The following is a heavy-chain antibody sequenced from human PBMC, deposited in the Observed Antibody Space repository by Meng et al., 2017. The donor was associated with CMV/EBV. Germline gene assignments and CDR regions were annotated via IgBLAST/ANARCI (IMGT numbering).Heavy chain of an antibody. CDR3: AREAYNSGPGVYYYCGMDV. CDR1: GGSVSSGSDSGGSFY. CDR2: VYHSGTA. J-gene: IGHJ6*02. D-gene: IGHD1-20*01. Sequence: SETLSLTCTVSGGSVSSGSDSGGSFYWSWIRQTPGKGLEWLGYVYHSGTANYNPSLKSRVTISVDTSKIQFSLKLSSVTAADTAVYCCAREAYNSGPGVYYYCGMDVWGQGITVTVSS. V-gene: IGHV4-61*01.